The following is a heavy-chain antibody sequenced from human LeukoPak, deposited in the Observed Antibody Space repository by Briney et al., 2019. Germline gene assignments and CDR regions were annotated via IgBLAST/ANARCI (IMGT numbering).Heavy chain of an antibody. Sequence: GGSLRLSCAASGLTFSSYAMHWVRQAPGKGLEWVAVISYDGSNKYYADSVKGRFTISRDNSKNTLYLQMSSLRAEDTAVYYCARWGPGKIMDVWGQGTTVTVSS. CDR3: ARWGPGKIMDV. V-gene: IGHV3-30*04. CDR1: GLTFSSYA. D-gene: IGHD3-16*01. J-gene: IGHJ6*02. CDR2: ISYDGSNK.